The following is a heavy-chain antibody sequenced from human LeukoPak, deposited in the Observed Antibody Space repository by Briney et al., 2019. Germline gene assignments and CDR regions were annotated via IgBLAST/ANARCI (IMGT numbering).Heavy chain of an antibody. Sequence: GGSLRLSCAASGFTFSSYSMNWVRQAPGKGLEWVSYISSSSSTIYYADSVKGRFTISRDNAKNSLYLQINSLRAEDTAVYYCARVKQQLVDAFDIWGQGTMVTVSS. CDR1: GFTFSSYS. CDR3: ARVKQQLVDAFDI. D-gene: IGHD6-13*01. J-gene: IGHJ3*02. CDR2: ISSSSSTI. V-gene: IGHV3-48*01.